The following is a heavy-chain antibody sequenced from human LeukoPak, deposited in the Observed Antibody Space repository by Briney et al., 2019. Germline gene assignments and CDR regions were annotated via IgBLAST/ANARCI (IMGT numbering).Heavy chain of an antibody. CDR1: GYTFTDYY. J-gene: IGHJ5*02. Sequence: ASVKISCKVSGYTFTDYYMHWVQQAPGQGLEWMGLVDPEDGETIYAEKFQGRVTITADTSTDTAYMELSSLRSEATAVYYCATSWVDGWFDPWGQGTLVTVSS. V-gene: IGHV1-69-2*01. CDR3: ATSWVDGWFDP. CDR2: VDPEDGET. D-gene: IGHD7-27*01.